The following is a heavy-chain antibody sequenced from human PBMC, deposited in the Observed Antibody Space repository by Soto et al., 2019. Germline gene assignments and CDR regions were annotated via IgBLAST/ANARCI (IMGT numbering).Heavy chain of an antibody. Sequence: KASETLSLTCTVSGGSMNTYYWSWIRQPPGKGLEWIGYTYHSGITNYNPSLKSRVNILVDTSKNQFSLTVTSVTAVDTAVYYCARGSTRFDPWGQGTLVTVSS. V-gene: IGHV4-59*01. CDR1: GGSMNTYY. CDR2: TYHSGIT. CDR3: ARGSTRFDP. J-gene: IGHJ5*02. D-gene: IGHD2-2*01.